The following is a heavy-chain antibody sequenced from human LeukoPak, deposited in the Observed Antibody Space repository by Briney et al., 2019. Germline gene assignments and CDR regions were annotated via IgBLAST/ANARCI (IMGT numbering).Heavy chain of an antibody. D-gene: IGHD3-9*01. Sequence: ASVIVSCKVSGHFLSDLSINWVRQAPGKGLEWMGGFEPEDGGQRTYAQQFQGRITMTEDTSTDTAYIELTSLRPEDTAVYYCATRSATLTGSPDDFDFWGQGTLVTVSS. CDR3: ATRSATLTGSPDDFDF. V-gene: IGHV1-24*01. J-gene: IGHJ4*02. CDR1: GHFLSDLS. CDR2: FEPEDGGQR.